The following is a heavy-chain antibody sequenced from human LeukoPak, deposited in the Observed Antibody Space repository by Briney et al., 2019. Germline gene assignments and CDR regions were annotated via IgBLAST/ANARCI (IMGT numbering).Heavy chain of an antibody. V-gene: IGHV4-34*01. CDR3: ARGQANLDY. Sequence: SETLSLTCVVYGGSFSDYYWSWIRQPPGKGQEWIGEVNHSGSTNYNPSLKSRVTISVDTSKNQFSLNLSSVTAADTAVYYCARGQANLDYWGQGTLVTVSS. CDR2: VNHSGST. J-gene: IGHJ4*02. CDR1: GGSFSDYY.